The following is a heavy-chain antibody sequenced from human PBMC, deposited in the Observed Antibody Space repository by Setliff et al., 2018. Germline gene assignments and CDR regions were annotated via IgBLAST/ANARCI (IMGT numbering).Heavy chain of an antibody. J-gene: IGHJ4*02. V-gene: IGHV1-46*01. CDR1: GYTFTSYY. D-gene: IGHD6-13*01. CDR2: INPSGGST. Sequence: ASVKVSCKASGYTFTSYYMHWVRQAPGQGLEWMGIINPSGGSTSYAQKFQGRVTMTRDTSTSTVYMELSSLRSEDTAMYYCARRSSSGNGFDYWGQGTQVTVSS. CDR3: ARRSSSGNGFDY.